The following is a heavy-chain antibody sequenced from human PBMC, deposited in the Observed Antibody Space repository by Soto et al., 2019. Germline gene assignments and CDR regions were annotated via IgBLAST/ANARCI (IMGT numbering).Heavy chain of an antibody. CDR2: IYYSGTT. V-gene: IGHV4-31*03. J-gene: IGHJ5*02. Sequence: PSETLSLTCTVSGGSISSGGYYWSWIRQHPGKGLEWIGYIYYSGTTSYNPSLKSRVTISVDTSKDQFSLKLSSVTAADTAVYYCARVFSDSSSFFDPWGQGTLVTVSS. CDR3: ARVFSDSSSFFDP. CDR1: GGSISSGGYY. D-gene: IGHD6-13*01.